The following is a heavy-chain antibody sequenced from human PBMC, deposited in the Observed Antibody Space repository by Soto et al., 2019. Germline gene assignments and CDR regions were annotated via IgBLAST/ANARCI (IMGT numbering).Heavy chain of an antibody. CDR1: GGSISSGDYY. CDR2: IYYSGST. D-gene: IGHD3-10*01. Sequence: PSETLSLTCTVSGGSISSGDYYWSWIRQHPGKGLEWIGYIYYSGSTYYNPSLKSRVTISVDTSKNQFSLKLSSVTAADTAVYYCARDVPPGRGSPNFSYYGIDVWGQGTTVTVSS. J-gene: IGHJ6*02. CDR3: ARDVPPGRGSPNFSYYGIDV. V-gene: IGHV4-31*03.